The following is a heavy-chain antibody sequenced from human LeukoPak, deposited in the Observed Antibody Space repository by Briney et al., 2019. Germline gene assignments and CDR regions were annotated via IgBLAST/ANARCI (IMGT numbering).Heavy chain of an antibody. CDR3: AKRDAGG. CDR2: ISYDGSNK. D-gene: IGHD3-10*01. CDR1: GFTFSSYG. J-gene: IGHJ4*02. Sequence: PGGSLRLSCAASGFTFSSYGMHWVRQAPGKGLEWVAVISYDGSNKYYADSVKGRFTISRDNSNNTLYLQMNSLRAGDTAVYYCAKRDAGGWGQGTLVTVSS. V-gene: IGHV3-30*18.